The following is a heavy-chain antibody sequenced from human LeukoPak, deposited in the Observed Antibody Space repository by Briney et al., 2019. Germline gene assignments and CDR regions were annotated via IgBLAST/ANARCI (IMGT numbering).Heavy chain of an antibody. Sequence: ASVKVSCKASGGTFSSYAISWVRQAPGQGLEWMVRIIPILGIANYAQKFQGRVTITADKSTSTAYMELSSLRSEDTAVYYCARDRSTTVTNHGDDYWGQGTLVTVSS. CDR1: GGTFSSYA. CDR2: IIPILGIA. D-gene: IGHD4-17*01. V-gene: IGHV1-69*04. J-gene: IGHJ4*02. CDR3: ARDRSTTVTNHGDDY.